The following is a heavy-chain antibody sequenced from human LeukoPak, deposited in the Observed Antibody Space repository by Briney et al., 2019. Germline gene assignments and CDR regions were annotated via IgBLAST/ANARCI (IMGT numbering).Heavy chain of an antibody. J-gene: IGHJ4*02. D-gene: IGHD3-10*01. CDR1: GFTFTTYA. CDR2: LSGDGGYK. Sequence: GGSLRLSCAAYGFTFTTYAMNWVRQAPGKGLEWVSGLSGDGGYKYYADSAKGRFTISRDNSKNTLHLQMSSLRAEDTAIYYCTRDPSGSGPDFDFWGQGTLVIVSS. CDR3: TRDPSGSGPDFDF. V-gene: IGHV3-23*01.